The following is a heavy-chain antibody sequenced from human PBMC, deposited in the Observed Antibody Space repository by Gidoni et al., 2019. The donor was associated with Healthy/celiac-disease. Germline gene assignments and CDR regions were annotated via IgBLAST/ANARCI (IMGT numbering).Heavy chain of an antibody. D-gene: IGHD6-19*01. CDR2: ISAYNGNT. CDR3: ARGRTSSGWSDY. J-gene: IGHJ4*02. CDR1: GYTFTSSG. V-gene: IGHV1-18*01. Sequence: HAQLVQSGDEVKKPGASVKVSCKASGYTFTSSGISWVRPGPGQGLEWVGWISAYNGNTNYAKKPQGRVTMTTYTSTSTAYMDLRSLRSDDTAVYYGARGRTSSGWSDYWGQGTLVTVSS.